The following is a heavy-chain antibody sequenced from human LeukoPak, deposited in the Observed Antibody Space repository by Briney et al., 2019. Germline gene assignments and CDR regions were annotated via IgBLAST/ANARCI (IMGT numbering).Heavy chain of an antibody. CDR1: GGSISSSSYY. V-gene: IGHV4-39*07. J-gene: IGHJ3*02. CDR2: IYYSGST. CDR3: ASPSAEVGAFDI. Sequence: SETLSLTCTVSGGSISSSSYYWGWIRQPPGKGLEWIGSIYYSGSTYYNPSLKSRVTISVDTSKNQFSLKLSSVTAADTAVYYCASPSAEVGAFDIWGQGTMVTVSS.